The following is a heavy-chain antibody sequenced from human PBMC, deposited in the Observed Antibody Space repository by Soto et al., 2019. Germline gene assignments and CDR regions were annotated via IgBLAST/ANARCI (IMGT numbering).Heavy chain of an antibody. CDR2: ITDVGST. CDR1: VGSISNYY. CDR3: ARQRVAPAQYFFDY. V-gene: IGHV4-59*01. D-gene: IGHD2-2*01. Sequence: SETVSLTCTVSVGSISNYYWTWIRQPPGKGLEWIGYITDVGSTDYNPSLKSRVTISADTTKNHFSLNLRSVTAADTAIYYCARQRVAPAQYFFDYWGQGISVTSPQ. J-gene: IGHJ4*02.